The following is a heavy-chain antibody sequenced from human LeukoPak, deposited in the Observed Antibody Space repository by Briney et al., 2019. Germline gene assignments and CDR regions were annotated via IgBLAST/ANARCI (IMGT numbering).Heavy chain of an antibody. Sequence: GGSLRLSCAASGFTFSGYGIQWLRQAPGKGLEWVAFIRNDGNNKYYADSVKGRYTISRDNSKNTLYLQMTSLRVEDTAVYYCAKDRGSSGWSGVDHWGQGTLVTVSS. J-gene: IGHJ4*02. V-gene: IGHV3-30*02. CDR3: AKDRGSSGWSGVDH. CDR2: IRNDGNNK. D-gene: IGHD6-19*01. CDR1: GFTFSGYG.